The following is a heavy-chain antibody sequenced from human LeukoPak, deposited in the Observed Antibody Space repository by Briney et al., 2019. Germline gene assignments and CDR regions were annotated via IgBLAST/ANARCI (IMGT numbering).Heavy chain of an antibody. CDR2: ISWNSGSI. D-gene: IGHD1-26*01. V-gene: IGHV3-9*01. Sequence: GGSLRLSCAAPGFTFDDYAMHWVRQAPGKGLEWVSGISWNSGSIGYADSVKGRFTISRDNAKNSLYLQMNSLRAEDTALYYCAKEGVGPYFDYWGQGTLVTVSS. CDR1: GFTFDDYA. J-gene: IGHJ4*02. CDR3: AKEGVGPYFDY.